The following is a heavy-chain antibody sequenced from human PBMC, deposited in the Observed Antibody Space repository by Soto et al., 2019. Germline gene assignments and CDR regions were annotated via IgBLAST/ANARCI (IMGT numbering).Heavy chain of an antibody. CDR1: GYSFTRYY. Sequence: QVPLVQSGAEVKQPGASVKVSCKASGYSFTRYYINWVRQAPGQGLEWMGWISAYNGNTHYEEKLQGRVTLTTDTSTSTAYMELRSLRSDDTAVYFCARGGQWDFLSDYWGQGTLVTVSS. V-gene: IGHV1-18*01. J-gene: IGHJ4*02. CDR3: ARGGQWDFLSDY. CDR2: ISAYNGNT. D-gene: IGHD1-26*01.